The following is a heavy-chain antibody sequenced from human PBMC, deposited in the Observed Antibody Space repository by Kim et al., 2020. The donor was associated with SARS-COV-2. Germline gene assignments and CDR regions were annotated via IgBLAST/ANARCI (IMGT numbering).Heavy chain of an antibody. J-gene: IGHJ4*02. CDR3: TRWLDARLLLFGELLDRPFDY. Sequence: GGSLRLSCTASGFTFGDYGMSWFRQAPGKGLEWVGFIRSKAYGGTTEHAASVKGRFTISRDDSKSIAYLQMNSLKTEDTAVYYCTRWLDARLLLFGELLDRPFDYWGQGTLVTVSS. D-gene: IGHD3-10*01. V-gene: IGHV3-49*03. CDR2: IRSKAYGGTT. CDR1: GFTFGDYG.